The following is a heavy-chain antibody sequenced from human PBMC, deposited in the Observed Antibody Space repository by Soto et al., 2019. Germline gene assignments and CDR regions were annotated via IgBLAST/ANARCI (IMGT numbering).Heavy chain of an antibody. Sequence: QVHLVQSGAKVKKPGASVKVSCKGSGYGFTTYCITWVRQAPGQGLEWMAWISGHNGNTNYAQKLQGSVTVTRDTSTSTAYRELRSQRSDDPAVYYCARGRYGDYWGQGALVTVFS. CDR1: GYGFTTYC. J-gene: IGHJ4*02. CDR3: ARGRYGDY. CDR2: ISGHNGNT. V-gene: IGHV1-18*01. D-gene: IGHD1-1*01.